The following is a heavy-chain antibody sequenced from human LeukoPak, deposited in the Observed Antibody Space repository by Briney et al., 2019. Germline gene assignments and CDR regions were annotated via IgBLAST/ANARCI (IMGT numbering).Heavy chain of an antibody. J-gene: IGHJ4*02. CDR2: INDDGSTT. D-gene: IGHD1-26*01. CDR1: GFTFSSSW. CDR3: GRALGSPLDY. Sequence: PGGSLRLSCAVSGFTFSSSWMHWVRQAPGKGLVWVSRINDDGSTTTYADSVKGRFTISRDSAKNTLYLQMNSLRADDTAVYYCGRALGSPLDYWGQGTLVIVSS. V-gene: IGHV3-74*01.